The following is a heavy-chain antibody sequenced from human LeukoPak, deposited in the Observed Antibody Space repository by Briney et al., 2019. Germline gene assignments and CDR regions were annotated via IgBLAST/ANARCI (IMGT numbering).Heavy chain of an antibody. CDR3: ARTPQEYYYDIYFDS. CDR2: IYYSGST. D-gene: IGHD3-22*01. J-gene: IGHJ4*02. CDR1: GASISGSSHYF. V-gene: IGHV4-39*07. Sequence: SDTLPLICTVSGASISGSSHYFWGWIRQTPGKGLEWIGSIYYSGSTNYNPSLKSRVTISVDTSKNQFSLRLSPVTAADTAMYFCARTPQEYYYDIYFDSWGQGILVTVSS.